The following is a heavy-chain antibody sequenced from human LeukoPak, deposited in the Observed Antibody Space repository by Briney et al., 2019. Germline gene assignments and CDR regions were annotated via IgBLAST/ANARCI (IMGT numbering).Heavy chain of an antibody. Sequence: GRSLRLSCAASGFTFSSYGMHWVRQAPGKGLEWVAVISYDGSNKCYADSVKGRFTISRDNSKNTLYLQMNSLRAEDTAVYYCANLGTTYYYGSGSYIADYWGQGTLVTVSS. V-gene: IGHV3-30*18. D-gene: IGHD3-10*01. CDR3: ANLGTTYYYGSGSYIADY. CDR1: GFTFSSYG. J-gene: IGHJ4*02. CDR2: ISYDGSNK.